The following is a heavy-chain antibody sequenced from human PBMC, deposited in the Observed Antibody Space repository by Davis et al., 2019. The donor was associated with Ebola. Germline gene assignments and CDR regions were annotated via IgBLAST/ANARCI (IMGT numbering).Heavy chain of an antibody. CDR1: GFTFSNYA. CDR3: ARSGLSFGVVKYHYGMDV. Sequence: PGGPLRLSCAASGFTFSNYAMNWVRQAPGKGLEWVSVISGSGGTTYYAGSVKGRFTVSRDNSKKTMYLQMNSLRAEDTAVYYCARSGLSFGVVKYHYGMDVWGKGTTVTVSS. J-gene: IGHJ6*04. V-gene: IGHV3-23*01. D-gene: IGHD3-3*01. CDR2: ISGSGGTT.